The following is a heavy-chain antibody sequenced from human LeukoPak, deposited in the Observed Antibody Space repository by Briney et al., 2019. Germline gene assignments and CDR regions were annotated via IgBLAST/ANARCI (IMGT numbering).Heavy chain of an antibody. Sequence: KASQTLSLTCAVSGGSISSGGYSWSWIRQPPGKGMEFIAYIYYTGNTYFNPSLKSRVTISVDTSKNQFSLKLTSVTAADMAVYFCARQFLVGSTFHAFDLWGQGTRVTVSS. CDR2: IYYTGNT. J-gene: IGHJ3*01. V-gene: IGHV4-30-4*07. CDR3: ARQFLVGSTFHAFDL. D-gene: IGHD1-26*01. CDR1: GGSISSGGYS.